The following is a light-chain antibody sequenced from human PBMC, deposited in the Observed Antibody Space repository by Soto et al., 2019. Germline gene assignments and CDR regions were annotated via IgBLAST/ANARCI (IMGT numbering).Light chain of an antibody. V-gene: IGKV1-6*01. CDR1: QDIEDD. CDR2: ATS. CDR3: LHDYNYPRT. J-gene: IGKJ1*01. Sequence: AIQMTQSPSSLSASVGHTVTITCRASQDIEDDLGWYQQKPGKAPKLLTYATSSLQSGVPSRFSGSGSGTDFSLSIRSLQPEDSATYYCLHDYNYPRTFGQGTKVDIK.